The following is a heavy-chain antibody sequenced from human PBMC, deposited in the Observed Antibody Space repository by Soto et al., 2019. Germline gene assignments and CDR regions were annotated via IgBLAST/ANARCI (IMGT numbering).Heavy chain of an antibody. CDR2: IIPIFGTA. Sequence: QVQLVQSGAEVKKPGSSVKVSCKASGGTFSSYAISWVRQAPGQGREWMGGIIPIFGTANYAQKFQGRVTITADESTSTAYMELSSLSSEDTAVYYCAGTYCSGGSCDSKWFDPWGQGTLVIVSS. CDR3: AGTYCSGGSCDSKWFDP. D-gene: IGHD2-15*01. J-gene: IGHJ5*02. CDR1: GGTFSSYA. V-gene: IGHV1-69*01.